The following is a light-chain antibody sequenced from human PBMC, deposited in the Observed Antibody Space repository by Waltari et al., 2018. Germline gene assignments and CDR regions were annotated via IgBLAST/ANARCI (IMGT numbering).Light chain of an antibody. CDR3: QKYNTYPYT. CDR1: QDIGNF. Sequence: IDMPQSPSSLSASVGDRITVTCRASQDIGNFLAWHQQTPGKRPKLLIYAASTLQAGVPSRFSGSGSGTDFTLTVSNLQPEDVATYYCQKYNTYPYTFGPGTKVDI. J-gene: IGKJ3*01. CDR2: AAS. V-gene: IGKV1-27*01.